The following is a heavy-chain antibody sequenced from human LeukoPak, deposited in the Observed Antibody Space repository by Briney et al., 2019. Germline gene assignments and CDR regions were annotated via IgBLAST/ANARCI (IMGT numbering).Heavy chain of an antibody. D-gene: IGHD5-18*01. V-gene: IGHV4-34*01. CDR1: GGSFSGYY. CDR3: ARARRGYSYGLSWFDP. J-gene: IGHJ5*02. Sequence: SETLSLTCAVYGGSFSGYYWSWIRQPPGKGLEWIGEINHSGSTNYNPSLKSRVTISVDTSKNQFSLELSSVTAADTAVYYCARARRGYSYGLSWFDPWGQGTLVTVSS. CDR2: INHSGST.